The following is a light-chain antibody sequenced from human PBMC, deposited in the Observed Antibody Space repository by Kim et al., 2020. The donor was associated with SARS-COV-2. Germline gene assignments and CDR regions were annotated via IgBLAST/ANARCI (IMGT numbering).Light chain of an antibody. CDR2: AAS. CDR3: QQYCCSPCT. Sequence: SPGGSSAIASSASRSVSGRYLAWYQQKPGQAPRLLIYAASSRATGIPDRFSGSGSGTDFTLTISSLEPEDFAVYYCQQYCCSPCTFGEGTKVDIK. J-gene: IGKJ1*01. CDR1: RSVSGRY. V-gene: IGKV3-20*01.